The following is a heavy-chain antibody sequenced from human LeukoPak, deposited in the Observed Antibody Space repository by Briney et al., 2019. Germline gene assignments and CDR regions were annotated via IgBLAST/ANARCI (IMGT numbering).Heavy chain of an antibody. J-gene: IGHJ6*04. CDR1: GFTFSSYA. D-gene: IGHD6-19*01. CDR2: ISGSGGNT. CDR3: ARDGTPSYTSGWVYMDA. Sequence: GGSLRLSCAASGFTFSSYAMSWVRQAPGKGLEWVSAISGSGGNTYYADSVKGRFTISRDNSKNTLYLQMNSLRGEDTAVYYCARDGTPSYTSGWVYMDAWGKGTTVTISS. V-gene: IGHV3-23*01.